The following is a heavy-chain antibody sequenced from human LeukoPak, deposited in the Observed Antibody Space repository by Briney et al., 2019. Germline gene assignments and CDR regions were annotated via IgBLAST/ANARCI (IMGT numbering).Heavy chain of an antibody. CDR3: ARVDGWFGGLLSGAFDI. CDR1: GYTFTSYG. D-gene: IGHD3-10*01. J-gene: IGHJ3*02. CDR2: ISAYNGNT. V-gene: IGHV1-18*01. Sequence: ASVKVSCKASGYTFTSYGISWVRQAPGQGLEWMGWISAYNGNTNYAQKLQGRVTMTTDTSTSTAYMEPRSLRSDDTAVYYCARVDGWFGGLLSGAFDIWGQGTMVTVSS.